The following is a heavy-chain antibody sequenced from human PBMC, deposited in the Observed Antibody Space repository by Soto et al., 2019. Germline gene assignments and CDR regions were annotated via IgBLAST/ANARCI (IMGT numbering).Heavy chain of an antibody. D-gene: IGHD6-19*01. CDR2: IYPGDSDT. V-gene: IGHV5-51*01. CDR1: GYSFTIYW. Sequence: GESLKISCQGSGYSFTIYWIGWVRQMPGKGLEWMGIIYPGDSDTRYSPSFQGQVTISADKSISTAYLQWSSLKASDTAMYYCARYGRGSGWWHLDCWRKRILLTVSS. J-gene: IGHJ4*02. CDR3: ARYGRGSGWWHLDC.